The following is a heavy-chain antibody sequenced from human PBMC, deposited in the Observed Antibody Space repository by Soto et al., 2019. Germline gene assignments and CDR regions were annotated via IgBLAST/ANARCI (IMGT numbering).Heavy chain of an antibody. V-gene: IGHV3-53*01. CDR1: GFSVSGNY. Sequence: EVQLVESGGGLIQPGGSLRLSCAVSGFSVSGNYMSWVRQAPGKGLDWVSVIYSGGSRYYADSVRGRFTISRDESQNTLYLQMNNLRDEDTAVYYCARSMMVRGVLLDLGGRGSLVSVSS. CDR2: IYSGGSR. D-gene: IGHD3-10*01. J-gene: IGHJ5*02. CDR3: ARSMMVRGVLLDL.